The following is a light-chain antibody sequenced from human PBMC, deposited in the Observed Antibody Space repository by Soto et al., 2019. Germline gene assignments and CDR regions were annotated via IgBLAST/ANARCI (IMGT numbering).Light chain of an antibody. CDR1: QSVNNKY. Sequence: EIVLTQSPGPLSLSSGERAALSCRASQSVNNKYLAWYRQKPGQAPRLRIFGASNRAAGIPDRFSGSGSVTDFTLTISRLESEDFAVYYCQQYGSSPPMYTGGQGTKMEIK. J-gene: IGKJ2*01. V-gene: IGKV3-20*01. CDR3: QQYGSSPPMYT. CDR2: GAS.